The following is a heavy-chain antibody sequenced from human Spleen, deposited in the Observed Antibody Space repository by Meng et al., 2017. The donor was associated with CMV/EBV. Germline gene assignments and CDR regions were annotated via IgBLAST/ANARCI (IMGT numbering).Heavy chain of an antibody. D-gene: IGHD2-2*01. J-gene: IGHJ6*02. Sequence: SVKVSCKASGGTFSSYAISWVRQAPGQGLEWMGGIIPILGIANYAQKFQGRVTITADKSTSTAYMELSSLRSEDTAVYYCASKGSSTSCYPLAECYYGMDVWGQGTTVTVSS. CDR1: GGTFSSYA. CDR2: IIPILGIA. CDR3: ASKGSSTSCYPLAECYYGMDV. V-gene: IGHV1-69*10.